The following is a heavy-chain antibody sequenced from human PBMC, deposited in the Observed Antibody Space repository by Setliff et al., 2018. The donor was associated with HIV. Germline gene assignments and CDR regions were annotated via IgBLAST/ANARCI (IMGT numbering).Heavy chain of an antibody. J-gene: IGHJ5*02. D-gene: IGHD3-10*01. CDR2: ISTYNGNT. CDR3: ARGGPLITMVRGVLRWFDP. Sequence: ASVKVSCKASGYTFTSYGISWVRQAPGQGLEWMGLISTYNGNTNYAQKFQGRVTMTRDTSTSTVYMELSSLRSEDRAVYYCARGGPLITMVRGVLRWFDPWGQGTLVTVSS. CDR1: GYTFTSYG. V-gene: IGHV1-18*04.